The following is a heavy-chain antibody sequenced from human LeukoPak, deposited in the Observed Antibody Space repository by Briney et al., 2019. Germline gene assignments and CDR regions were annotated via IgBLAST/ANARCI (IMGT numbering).Heavy chain of an antibody. D-gene: IGHD5-12*01. Sequence: ASVKVSCKASGYTFTSYDINWVRQATGQGLEWMGWMNPNSGSTGYAQKFQGRATTTRNTSISTAYMELSGLRSEDTAVYYCARGRSTGYPYYFEYWGQGTLVTVSS. CDR1: GYTFTSYD. CDR3: ARGRSTGYPYYFEY. J-gene: IGHJ4*02. CDR2: MNPNSGST. V-gene: IGHV1-8*03.